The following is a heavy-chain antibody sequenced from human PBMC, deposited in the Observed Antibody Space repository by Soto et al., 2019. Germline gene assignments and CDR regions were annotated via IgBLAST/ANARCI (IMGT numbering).Heavy chain of an antibody. CDR3: ATLPYYYGSGSYYTGCY. D-gene: IGHD3-10*01. V-gene: IGHV1-46*03. J-gene: IGHJ4*02. CDR2: INPSGGST. CDR1: GYTFTSYY. Sequence: ASVKVSCKASGYTFTSYYMHWVRQAPGQGLEWMGIINPSGGSTSYAQKFQGRVTMTRDTSTSTVYMELSSLGSEDTAVYYCATLPYYYGSGSYYTGCYWGQGTLVTVSS.